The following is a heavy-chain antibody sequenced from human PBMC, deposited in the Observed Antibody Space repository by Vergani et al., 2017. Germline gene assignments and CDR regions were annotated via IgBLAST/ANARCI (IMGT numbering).Heavy chain of an antibody. V-gene: IGHV1-69*06. CDR1: GGTFNSNT. CDR3: AREGFYDYVWGSYRLRGGYYFDY. Sequence: QVNLVQSGAAVEKPGSSVRVSCKASGGTFNSNTFIWVRQAPGQGLEYMGEIIPFFGTAHYAQKFQGRVTITRDTSASTAYMELSSLRSEDTAVYYCAREGFYDYVWGSYRLRGGYYFDYWGQGTLVTVSS. D-gene: IGHD3-16*02. CDR2: IIPFFGTA. J-gene: IGHJ4*02.